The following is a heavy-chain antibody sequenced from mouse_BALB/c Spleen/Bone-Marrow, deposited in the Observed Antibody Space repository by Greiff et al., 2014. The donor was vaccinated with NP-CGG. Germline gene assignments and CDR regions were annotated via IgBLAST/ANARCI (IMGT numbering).Heavy chain of an antibody. J-gene: IGHJ2*01. CDR1: GYTFTDYN. CDR2: IYPYNGGT. V-gene: IGHV1S29*02. D-gene: IGHD4-1*01. CDR3: ARLGRDY. Sequence: SGPELVKPGASVKISCKASGYTFTDYNMHWVKQSHGKSLEWIGYIYPYNGGTGYNQKFKSKATLTVDNSSSTAYMELRSLTSGDSAVYYCARLGRDYWGQGTTLTVSS.